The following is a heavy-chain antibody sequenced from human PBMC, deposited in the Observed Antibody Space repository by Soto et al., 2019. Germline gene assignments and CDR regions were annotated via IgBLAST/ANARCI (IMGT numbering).Heavy chain of an antibody. V-gene: IGHV1-18*01. CDR1: GYTFTSYG. D-gene: IGHD2-15*01. CDR2: ISAYNGNT. Sequence: ASVKVSCKASGYTFTSYGISWVRQAPGQGLEWMGWISAYNGNTNYAQKLQGRVTMTTDTSTSTAYMELRSLRSDDTAVYYCARMRGGEGYYYYMDVWGKGTTVTVSS. CDR3: ARMRGGEGYYYYMDV. J-gene: IGHJ6*03.